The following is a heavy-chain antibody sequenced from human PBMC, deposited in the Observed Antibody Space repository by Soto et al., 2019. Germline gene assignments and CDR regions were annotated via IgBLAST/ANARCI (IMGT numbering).Heavy chain of an antibody. Sequence: EVQLLESGGGLVQPGGSLRLSCAASGFTFSSYAMSWVRQAPGKGLEWVSAISGSGGSTYYADSVKGRFTISRDNSKNTVYLQRNSRRAEDTAVYYCAKDWLAVRGEPPTDWGQGTLVTVSS. V-gene: IGHV3-23*01. CDR2: ISGSGGST. J-gene: IGHJ4*02. CDR1: GFTFSSYA. D-gene: IGHD3-10*01. CDR3: AKDWLAVRGEPPTD.